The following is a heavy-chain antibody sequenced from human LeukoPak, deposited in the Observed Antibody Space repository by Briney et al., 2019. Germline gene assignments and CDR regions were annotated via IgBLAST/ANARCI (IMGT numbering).Heavy chain of an antibody. Sequence: NPSETLSLTCAVYGGSFSGYYWSWIRQPPGKGLEWIGEINHSGSTNYNPSPKSRVTISVDTSKNQFSLKLSSVTAADTAVYYCARQLRRRGGAFDIWGQGTMVTVSS. CDR1: GGSFSGYY. CDR3: ARQLRRRGGAFDI. V-gene: IGHV4-34*01. J-gene: IGHJ3*02. CDR2: INHSGST. D-gene: IGHD1-7*01.